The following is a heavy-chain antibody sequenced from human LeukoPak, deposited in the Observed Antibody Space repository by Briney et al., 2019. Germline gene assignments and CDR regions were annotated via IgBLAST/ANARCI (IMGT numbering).Heavy chain of an antibody. CDR3: ARRSRAAAGRKGFDY. D-gene: IGHD6-13*01. Sequence: SETLSLTCAVYGGSFSGYYWSWIRQPPGKGLEWIGEINHSGSTNYNPSLKSRVTISVDTSKNQFSLKLSSVTAADTAVYYCARRSRAAAGRKGFDYWGQGTLVTVSS. CDR2: INHSGST. CDR1: GGSFSGYY. V-gene: IGHV4-34*01. J-gene: IGHJ4*02.